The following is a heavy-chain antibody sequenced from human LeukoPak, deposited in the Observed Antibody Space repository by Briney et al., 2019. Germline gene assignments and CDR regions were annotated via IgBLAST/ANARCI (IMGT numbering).Heavy chain of an antibody. Sequence: GGSLRLSCAASGFTFSDYYMSWIRQAPGKGLEWVSYISSSGSTIYYADSVKGRFTISRDNAKNSLYLQMNGLRAEDTAVYYCARVLLRYYYGMDVWGQGTTVTVSS. J-gene: IGHJ6*02. CDR3: ARVLLRYYYGMDV. V-gene: IGHV3-11*01. CDR2: ISSSGSTI. CDR1: GFTFSDYY.